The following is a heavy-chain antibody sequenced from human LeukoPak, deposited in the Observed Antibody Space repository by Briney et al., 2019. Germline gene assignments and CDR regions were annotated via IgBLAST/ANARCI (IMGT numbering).Heavy chain of an antibody. Sequence: GGSLRLSCAASGFTFRSYGMHWVRQPPGKGLEWVAHLSHDGSSSYYVDSVKGRFSISRDNSKNTLYLQMNSLRAEDTAVYYCAKGLGYRRSFGLWGQGTVVTVSS. CDR1: GFTFRSYG. CDR2: LSHDGSSS. V-gene: IGHV3-30*18. J-gene: IGHJ4*02. CDR3: AKGLGYRRSFGL. D-gene: IGHD1-1*01.